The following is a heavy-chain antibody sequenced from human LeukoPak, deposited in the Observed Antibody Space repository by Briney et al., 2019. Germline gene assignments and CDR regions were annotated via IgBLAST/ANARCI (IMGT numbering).Heavy chain of an antibody. J-gene: IGHJ5*02. D-gene: IGHD6-19*01. Sequence: SDTLSLTCTVSGGSISLYYWSWIRQPAGKGLEWIGRMYFTGNTNYNPSLKSRVTMSVDTSKNQFSLNLTSVTAADTAVYYCARGDKQWLSSWGQGTLVTVSS. V-gene: IGHV4-4*07. CDR1: GGSISLYY. CDR2: MYFTGNT. CDR3: ARGDKQWLSS.